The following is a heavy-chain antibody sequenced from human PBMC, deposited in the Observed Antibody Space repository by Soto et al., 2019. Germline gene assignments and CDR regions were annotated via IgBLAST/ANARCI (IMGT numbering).Heavy chain of an antibody. Sequence: RGGSLRLSCGASGFTFSSYSMNWVRQPPGEGLEWVSYISSSSSTIYYADSVKGRFTISRDNAKNSLYLQMNSLSDEDTAVYYCARESWELLRVWGQGTLVTVSS. CDR1: GFTFSSYS. V-gene: IGHV3-48*02. CDR3: ARESWELLRV. J-gene: IGHJ4*02. CDR2: ISSSSSTI. D-gene: IGHD1-26*01.